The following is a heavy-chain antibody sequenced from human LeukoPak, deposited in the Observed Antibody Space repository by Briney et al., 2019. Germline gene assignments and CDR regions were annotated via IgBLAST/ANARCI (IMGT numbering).Heavy chain of an antibody. Sequence: ASVKVSCKASGYTFTSYGISWVRQAPGQGLEWMGWISAYNGNTNYAQKLQGRVTMTTDTSTSTAYMELRSLRSDDTAVYYCARNVPLQLWLQTISWFDPWGQGTLVTVSS. V-gene: IGHV1-18*01. CDR2: ISAYNGNT. CDR3: ARNVPLQLWLQTISWFDP. CDR1: GYTFTSYG. D-gene: IGHD5-18*01. J-gene: IGHJ5*02.